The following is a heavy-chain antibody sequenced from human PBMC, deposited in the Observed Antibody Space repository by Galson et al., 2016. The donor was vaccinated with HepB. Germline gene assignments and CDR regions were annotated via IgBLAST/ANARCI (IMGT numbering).Heavy chain of an antibody. CDR2: ISFDGTNT. V-gene: IGHV3-30*18. CDR3: AKDRIHDGYTFFY. Sequence: SLRLSCAVGGFTFSAYGMHWVRQSVGKGLEWVATISFDGTNTHYADSVKGRFTISRDDSQDTLYLQLNSLRTEDTATYYCAKDRIHDGYTFFYWGQGSLVTVSS. CDR1: GFTFSAYG. D-gene: IGHD2/OR15-2a*01. J-gene: IGHJ4*02.